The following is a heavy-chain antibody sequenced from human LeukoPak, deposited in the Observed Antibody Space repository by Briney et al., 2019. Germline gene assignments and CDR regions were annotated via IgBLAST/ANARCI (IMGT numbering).Heavy chain of an antibody. CDR2: INPNSGGT. V-gene: IGHV1-2*02. Sequence: INPNSGGTNYAQKFQGRVTMTRDTSISTAYMELSRLRSDDTAVYYCARDFQPGIAAAGTDYWGQGTLVTVSS. J-gene: IGHJ4*02. CDR3: ARDFQPGIAAAGTDY. D-gene: IGHD6-13*01.